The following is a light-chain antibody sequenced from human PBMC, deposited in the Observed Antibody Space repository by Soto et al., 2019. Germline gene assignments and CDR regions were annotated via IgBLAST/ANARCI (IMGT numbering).Light chain of an antibody. CDR3: QQYHTYPRT. Sequence: DIQMTQSPATLSASVVDRVXIXCRASHDISTFLAWYQQKPGKAPKLLIYEASTLQSGVPSRFSGSGSGTEFTLTISSLQPDDFATYYCQQYHTYPRTFGGGTKVDIK. CDR2: EAS. V-gene: IGKV1-5*01. J-gene: IGKJ4*01. CDR1: HDISTF.